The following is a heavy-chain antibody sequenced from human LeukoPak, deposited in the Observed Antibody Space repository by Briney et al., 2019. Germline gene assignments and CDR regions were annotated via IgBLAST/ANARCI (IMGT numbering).Heavy chain of an antibody. CDR3: ARDPFGFGIDY. D-gene: IGHD3-10*01. CDR1: GYTFSSYG. V-gene: IGHV1-18*01. J-gene: IGHJ4*02. CDR2: ISAYNGNT. Sequence: ASVKVSCKASGYTFSSYGISWVRQAPGQGLEWMGWISAYNGNTNYAQKVQGRVTMTTDTSTSTAYMELRSLRFDDTAVYYCARDPFGFGIDYWGQGTLVTVSS.